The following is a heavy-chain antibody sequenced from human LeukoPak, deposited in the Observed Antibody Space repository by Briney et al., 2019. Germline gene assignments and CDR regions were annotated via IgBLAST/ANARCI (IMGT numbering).Heavy chain of an antibody. CDR2: ISGSGGNT. CDR1: GFTFSSYG. Sequence: GGSLRLFCAASGFTFSSYGMNWVRQAPGKGLEWVSAISGSGGNTYYADSVKGRFTISRDNSKNTLYLQMNSLRAEDTALYYCAKPAKTDYADYWGQGTLVSVSS. V-gene: IGHV3-23*01. D-gene: IGHD1-14*01. CDR3: AKPAKTDYADY. J-gene: IGHJ4*02.